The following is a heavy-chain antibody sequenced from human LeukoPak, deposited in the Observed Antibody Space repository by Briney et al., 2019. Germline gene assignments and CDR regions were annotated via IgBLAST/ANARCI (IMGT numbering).Heavy chain of an antibody. J-gene: IGHJ4*02. D-gene: IGHD3-22*01. V-gene: IGHV3-23*01. CDR2: ISGSGGST. CDR1: GFTFSSYA. CDR3: AKAPSDLTMIVVWVFDY. Sequence: GSLRLSCAASGFTFSSYAMSWVRQAPGKGLEWVSAISGSGGSTYYADSVKGRFTISRDNSKNTLYLQMNSLRAEDTAVYYCAKAPSDLTMIVVWVFDYWGQGTLVTVSS.